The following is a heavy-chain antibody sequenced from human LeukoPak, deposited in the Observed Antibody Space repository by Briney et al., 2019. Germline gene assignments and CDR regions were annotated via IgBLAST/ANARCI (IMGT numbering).Heavy chain of an antibody. CDR2: ISGSAITT. CDR3: ARGGSYYFDY. CDR1: GFAFSTYA. D-gene: IGHD1-26*01. V-gene: IGHV3-23*01. Sequence: GGSLRLSCVASGFAFSTYAVGWVRQAPGKGLEWVSAISGSAITTFYADSVKGRFTTSRDNSKNTLYLQMNSLRVEDTAVYYCARGGSYYFDYWGQGTLVTVSS. J-gene: IGHJ4*02.